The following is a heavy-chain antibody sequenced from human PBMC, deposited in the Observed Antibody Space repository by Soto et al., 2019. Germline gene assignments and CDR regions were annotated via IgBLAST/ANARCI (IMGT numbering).Heavy chain of an antibody. V-gene: IGHV3-48*03. CDR3: ARFYSSSSGYYYGMDV. D-gene: IGHD6-6*01. Sequence: PGGSLRLSCAASGFTFSSYEMNWVRQAPGKGLEWVSYISSSGSTIYYADSVKGRFTISRDNAKNSLYLQMNSLRAEDTAVYYCARFYSSSSGYYYGMDVWGQGTTVTVS. J-gene: IGHJ6*02. CDR2: ISSSGSTI. CDR1: GFTFSSYE.